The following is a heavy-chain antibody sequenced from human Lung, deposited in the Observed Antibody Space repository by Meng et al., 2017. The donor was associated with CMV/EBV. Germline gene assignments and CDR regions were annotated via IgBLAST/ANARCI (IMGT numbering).Heavy chain of an antibody. CDR2: TIPILGIA. Sequence: VPRVQCGAGVRKAGVSVKVSCKADGGTVSSYTISWVRQAPGQGLEWMGRTIPILGIANYAQKFQGRVTITADKSTSTAYMELSSLRSEDTAVYYCASSIFGVVIISPLGYWGQGTLVTVSS. CDR3: ASSIFGVVIISPLGY. CDR1: GGTVSSYT. J-gene: IGHJ4*02. V-gene: IGHV1-69*02. D-gene: IGHD3-3*01.